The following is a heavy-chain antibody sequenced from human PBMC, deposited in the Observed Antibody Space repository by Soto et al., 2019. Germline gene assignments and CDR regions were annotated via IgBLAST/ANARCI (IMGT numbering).Heavy chain of an antibody. Sequence: EVQLVESGGGLVQPGGSLRLSCAASGFTVSSNYMSWVRQAPGTGLEWVSVIYSGGSTYYADSVKGRFTISRDNSKNTLYLQMNSLRAEDTAVYYCARGLYSGWHYFDYWGQGTLVTVSS. V-gene: IGHV3-66*01. CDR3: ARGLYSGWHYFDY. D-gene: IGHD5-12*01. CDR2: IYSGGST. CDR1: GFTVSSNY. J-gene: IGHJ4*02.